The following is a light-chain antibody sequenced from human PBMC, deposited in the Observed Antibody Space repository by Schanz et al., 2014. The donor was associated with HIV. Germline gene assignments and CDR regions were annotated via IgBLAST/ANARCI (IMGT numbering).Light chain of an antibody. CDR1: SSDVGAYNS. J-gene: IGLJ3*02. CDR2: EVN. CDR3: SSYGGGDTLL. V-gene: IGLV2-8*01. Sequence: QSALTQPASVSGSPGQSITISCTGTSSDVGAYNSVSWYQQHPGKAPKLMIYEVNERPSGVPDRFVGSKSGNTASLTVSGLQAEDEADYYCSSYGGGDTLLFGGGTKLTVL.